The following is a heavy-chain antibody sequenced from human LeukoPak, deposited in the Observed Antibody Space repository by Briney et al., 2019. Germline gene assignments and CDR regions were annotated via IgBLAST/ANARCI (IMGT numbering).Heavy chain of an antibody. Sequence: PGGSLRLSCAASGFAFGTYSMNWFRQAPGQGLEWVSFISRSSNYKNYTDSVTGRFTISRDNAKNSLYLQMNSLRAEDTAVYYCAKGAYDYIEIAYFDYWGQGSLVTVSS. V-gene: IGHV3-21*01. CDR1: GFAFGTYS. CDR2: ISRSSNYK. J-gene: IGHJ4*02. CDR3: AKGAYDYIEIAYFDY. D-gene: IGHD5-12*01.